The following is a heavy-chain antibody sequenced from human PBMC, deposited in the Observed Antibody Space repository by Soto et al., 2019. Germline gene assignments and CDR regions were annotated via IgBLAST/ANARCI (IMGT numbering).Heavy chain of an antibody. V-gene: IGHV1-18*01. J-gene: IGHJ4*02. CDR1: GYTVTSYG. Sequence: QVQLVQSGAEVKKPGASVKVSCKASGYTVTSYGISWVRQAPGQGLEWMGWISAYNGNTNYAQKLQGRVTMTTDTSKSTAFMEQRSLRSDDTAVYYCARDSMLMGVTPLNYWGQGTLVTVSS. D-gene: IGHD1-26*01. CDR3: ARDSMLMGVTPLNY. CDR2: ISAYNGNT.